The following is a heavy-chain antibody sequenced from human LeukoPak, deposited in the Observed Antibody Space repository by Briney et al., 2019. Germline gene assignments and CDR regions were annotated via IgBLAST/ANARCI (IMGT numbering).Heavy chain of an antibody. J-gene: IGHJ4*02. V-gene: IGHV3-74*01. CDR1: GFTFSSYW. CDR2: INTDGSST. CDR3: ARSGGSSSLRY. D-gene: IGHD6-6*01. Sequence: GGSLRLSCAASGFTFSSYWMHWVGHAPGKGLVWVSHINTDGSSTTYADSVKGRLTISRDNAKNTLYLQMNSLRAEDTAVYYCARSGGSSSLRYWGQGTLVTVSS.